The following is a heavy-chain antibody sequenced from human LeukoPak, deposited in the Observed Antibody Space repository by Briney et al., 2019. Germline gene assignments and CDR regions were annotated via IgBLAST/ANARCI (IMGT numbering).Heavy chain of an antibody. Sequence: GGSLRLSCAASGFTFGSYAMSWVRQAPGKGLEWVSAISGSGGSTYYADSVKGRFTISRDNSKNTLYLQMNSLRAEDTAVYYCARRTTGTTTGYDYWGQGTLVTVSS. J-gene: IGHJ4*02. CDR1: GFTFGSYA. V-gene: IGHV3-23*01. CDR2: ISGSGGST. CDR3: ARRTTGTTTGYDY. D-gene: IGHD1-1*01.